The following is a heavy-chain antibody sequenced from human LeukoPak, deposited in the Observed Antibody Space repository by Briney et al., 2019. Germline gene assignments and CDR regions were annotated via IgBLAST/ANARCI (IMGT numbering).Heavy chain of an antibody. Sequence: PGGSLRLSCAASGFTFSSYGMHWVRQAPGKGLEWVAFIRYDGSNKYYADSVKGRFTISRDNSKNTLYLQMNSLRAEDTAVYYCAKDPDYYGSGDNWFDPWGRGTLVTVAS. D-gene: IGHD3-10*01. J-gene: IGHJ5*02. CDR3: AKDPDYYGSGDNWFDP. CDR2: IRYDGSNK. V-gene: IGHV3-30*02. CDR1: GFTFSSYG.